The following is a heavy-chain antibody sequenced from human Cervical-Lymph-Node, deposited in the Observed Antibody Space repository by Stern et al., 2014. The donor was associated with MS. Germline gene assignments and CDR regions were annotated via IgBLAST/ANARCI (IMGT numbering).Heavy chain of an antibody. J-gene: IGHJ4*02. CDR1: GGTFSTIE. V-gene: IGHV1-69*01. Sequence: VQLVESGAEVKKPGSSMKVSCKASGGTFSTIEISWVRPAPGQGLEWLGGINPLFGTTHYAEKVQGRATIVADESTNTVNMKLSSLRSEDTAVYYCVRDQGGIAATWGQGTQVTVSS. CDR2: INPLFGTT. CDR3: VRDQGGIAAT. D-gene: IGHD6-13*01.